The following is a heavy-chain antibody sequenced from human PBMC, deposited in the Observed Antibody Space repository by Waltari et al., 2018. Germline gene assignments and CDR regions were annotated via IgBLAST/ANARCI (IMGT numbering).Heavy chain of an antibody. V-gene: IGHV1-69*12. Sequence: QVQLEQSGAEVKKPGSSVKVSCKASGDTFSSYAINWVRQAPGQGLEWMGGIIPISGTTNYALEFQGQLPITADESTSIVYMELSSLRSEDTAVYFCARGSYTSTQRGYYYYYMDVWGKGTTVTVSS. CDR2: IIPISGTT. CDR3: ARGSYTSTQRGYYYYYMDV. D-gene: IGHD3-16*02. CDR1: GDTFSSYA. J-gene: IGHJ6*03.